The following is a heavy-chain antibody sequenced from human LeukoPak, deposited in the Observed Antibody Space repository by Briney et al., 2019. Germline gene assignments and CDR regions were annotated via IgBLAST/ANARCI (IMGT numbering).Heavy chain of an antibody. CDR3: ARDGGSYLVDHDAFDI. V-gene: IGHV3-30*02. CDR2: IRYDGSNK. Sequence: GGSLRLSCAASGFTFSSYGMHWVRQAPGKGLEWVAFIRYDGSNKYYADSVKGRFTISRDNSKNTLYLQMNSLRAEDTAVYYCARDGGSYLVDHDAFDIWGQGTMVTVSS. CDR1: GFTFSSYG. J-gene: IGHJ3*02. D-gene: IGHD1-26*01.